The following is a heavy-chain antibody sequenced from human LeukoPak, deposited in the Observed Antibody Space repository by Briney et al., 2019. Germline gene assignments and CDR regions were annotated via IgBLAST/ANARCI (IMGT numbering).Heavy chain of an antibody. Sequence: GASVKVSCKASGYTFTSYAMHWVRQAPGQRLEWMGWINAGNGNTKYSQRFQGRVTITRDTSASTAYMELSSLRSEDTAVYYCARAKGPNSPGDYWGQGTLVTVSS. J-gene: IGHJ4*02. D-gene: IGHD4-23*01. CDR2: INAGNGNT. CDR1: GYTFTSYA. V-gene: IGHV1-3*01. CDR3: ARAKGPNSPGDY.